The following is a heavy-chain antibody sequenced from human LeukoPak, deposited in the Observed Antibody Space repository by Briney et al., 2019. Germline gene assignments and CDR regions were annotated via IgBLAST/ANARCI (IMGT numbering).Heavy chain of an antibody. Sequence: ASVKVSCKASGYTFTGYYMHWVRQAPGQGLEWMGWINPNSGGTNYAQKFQGRVTMTRDTSISTAYMELSRLRSDDTAVYYCARVDSYSGSYFFDYWGQGTLVTVSS. CDR1: GYTFTGYY. CDR3: ARVDSYSGSYFFDY. J-gene: IGHJ4*02. CDR2: INPNSGGT. D-gene: IGHD1-26*01. V-gene: IGHV1-2*02.